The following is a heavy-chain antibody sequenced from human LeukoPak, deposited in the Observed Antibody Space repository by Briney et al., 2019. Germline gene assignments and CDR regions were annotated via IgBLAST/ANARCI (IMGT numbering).Heavy chain of an antibody. CDR1: GYIFTNYF. CDR3: ATVSPEQVAKGGAFDI. CDR2: INPNGAGT. D-gene: IGHD5-12*01. V-gene: IGHV1-46*01. Sequence: ASVKVSCKTSGYIFTNYFIHWIRQAPGQGLEWMGLINPNGAGTTYAQRFQGRVTMTEDTSTDTAYMELSSLRSEDTAVYYCATVSPEQVAKGGAFDIWGQGTMVTVSS. J-gene: IGHJ3*02.